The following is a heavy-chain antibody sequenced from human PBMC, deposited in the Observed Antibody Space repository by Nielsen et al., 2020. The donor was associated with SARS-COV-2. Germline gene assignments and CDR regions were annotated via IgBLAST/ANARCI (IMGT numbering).Heavy chain of an antibody. CDR3: ARNYHNSSTFPTVFDY. D-gene: IGHD2/OR15-2a*01. J-gene: IGHJ4*02. CDR2: MSSDGTDK. CDR1: GFTFNTYS. Sequence: GGSLRLSCAASGFTFNTYSINWVRQALGKGLERVALMSSDGTDKNYADSVMGRFTISRGNSKNTLYLQMNSLRAEDTAVYYCARNYHNSSTFPTVFDYWGQGIQVTVSS. V-gene: IGHV3-30*04.